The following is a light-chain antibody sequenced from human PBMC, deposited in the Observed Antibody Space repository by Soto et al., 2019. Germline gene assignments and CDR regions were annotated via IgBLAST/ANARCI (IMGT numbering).Light chain of an antibody. CDR1: QSISSW. Sequence: DIRMTQSPSTLSASVGDRVTITCRASQSISSWLAWYQQKPGKAPKLLIHDASSLESGVPSRFSGSGSGTEFNLTISSLQPDDFATYYCQQYNSYSNTFGQGTKLEIK. CDR2: DAS. V-gene: IGKV1-5*01. J-gene: IGKJ2*01. CDR3: QQYNSYSNT.